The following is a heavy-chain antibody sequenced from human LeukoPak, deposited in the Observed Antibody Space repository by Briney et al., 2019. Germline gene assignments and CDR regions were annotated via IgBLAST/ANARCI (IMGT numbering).Heavy chain of an antibody. CDR3: ASYGDYELAFDY. J-gene: IGHJ4*02. D-gene: IGHD4-17*01. Sequence: ASETLSLTCTVSGGSISSSSYYWGWIRQPPGKGLEWIGSVYYSGTTYYNPSLKSRVTISVDTSKNQFSLKLSSVTAADTAVYYCASYGDYELAFDYWGQGTLVTVSS. V-gene: IGHV4-39*07. CDR2: VYYSGTT. CDR1: GGSISSSSYY.